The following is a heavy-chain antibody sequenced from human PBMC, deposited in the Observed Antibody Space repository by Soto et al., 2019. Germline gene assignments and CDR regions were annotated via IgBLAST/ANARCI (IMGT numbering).Heavy chain of an antibody. Sequence: QVQLVQSGAEVKKPGASVKVSCKASGYTFTSYGISWVRQAPGQGLEWRGWISAYNGNTNYAQKLQGRVTMTTDTSTSTAYMELRSLRSDATAVYYCARVYYYGSGSYYNPVDYYYGMDVWGQGTTVTVSS. J-gene: IGHJ6*02. CDR1: GYTFTSYG. CDR3: ARVYYYGSGSYYNPVDYYYGMDV. V-gene: IGHV1-18*01. D-gene: IGHD3-10*01. CDR2: ISAYNGNT.